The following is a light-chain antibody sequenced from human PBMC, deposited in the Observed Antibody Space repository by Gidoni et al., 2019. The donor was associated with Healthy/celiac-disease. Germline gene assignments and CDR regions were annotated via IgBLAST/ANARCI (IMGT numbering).Light chain of an antibody. Sequence: DIHNTPSPASLSGSAGERVTIPCRASQSISSYLNWYQQKPGQAPKLLIYAASSLHSGVPARFSGSGSGTEFTLTISSLQSEDFAAYYCQQYYSSPPYTFGRGTKLEIK. J-gene: IGKJ2*01. V-gene: IGKV1-39*01. CDR1: QSISSY. CDR3: QQYYSSPPYT. CDR2: AAS.